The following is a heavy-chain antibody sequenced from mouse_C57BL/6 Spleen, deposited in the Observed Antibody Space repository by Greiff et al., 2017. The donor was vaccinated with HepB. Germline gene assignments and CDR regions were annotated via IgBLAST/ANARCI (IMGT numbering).Heavy chain of an antibody. Sequence: VKLQESGAELVRPGTSVKVSCKASGYAFTNYLIEWVKQRPGQGLEWIGVINPGSGGTNYNEKFKGKATLTADKSSSTAYMQLSSLTSEDSAVYFCARSVTTVVEGYYFDYWGQGTTLTVSS. V-gene: IGHV1-54*01. J-gene: IGHJ2*01. CDR2: INPGSGGT. CDR1: GYAFTNYL. CDR3: ARSVTTVVEGYYFDY. D-gene: IGHD1-1*01.